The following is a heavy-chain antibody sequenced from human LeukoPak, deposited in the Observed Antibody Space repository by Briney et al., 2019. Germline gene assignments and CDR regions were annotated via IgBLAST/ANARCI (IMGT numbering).Heavy chain of an antibody. V-gene: IGHV4-38-2*01. D-gene: IGHD3-3*01. CDR3: ASLTYYDFWSGSYYMDV. CDR1: GYSISSGYY. Sequence: SETLSLTCAVSGYSISSGYYWGWIRQPPGKGLEWIGSIYHSGSTYYNPSLKSRVTISVDTSKNQFSLKLSCVTAADTAVYYCASLTYYDFWSGSYYMDVWGKGTTVTVSS. J-gene: IGHJ6*03. CDR2: IYHSGST.